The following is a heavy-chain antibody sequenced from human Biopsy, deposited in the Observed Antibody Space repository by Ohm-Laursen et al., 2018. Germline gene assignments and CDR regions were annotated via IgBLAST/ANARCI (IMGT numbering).Heavy chain of an antibody. Sequence: SLRLSCAASGLSFSTYGMHWVRQAPGKGLEWVAVISYDGSGEYYADSLQGRFTISRDNPKNTVDLQMSSLRAEDTAVYFCARDEKRWDYSNYFSWHFNLWGRGTRVTVSS. CDR2: ISYDGSGE. D-gene: IGHD4-11*01. V-gene: IGHV3-30*03. CDR3: ARDEKRWDYSNYFSWHFNL. J-gene: IGHJ2*01. CDR1: GLSFSTYG.